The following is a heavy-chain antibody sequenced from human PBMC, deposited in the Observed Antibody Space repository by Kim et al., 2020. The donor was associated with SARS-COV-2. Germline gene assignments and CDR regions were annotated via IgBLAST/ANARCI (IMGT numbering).Heavy chain of an antibody. J-gene: IGHJ4*02. CDR3: AKDASLWFGEFSDYYFDY. CDR2: IWYDGSNK. D-gene: IGHD3-10*01. V-gene: IGHV3-33*06. CDR1: GFTFSSYG. Sequence: GGSLRLSCAASGFTFSSYGMHWVRQAPGKGLEWVAVIWYDGSNKYYADSVKGRFTISRDNSKNTLYLQMNSLRAEDTAVYYCAKDASLWFGEFSDYYFDYWGQGTLVTVSS.